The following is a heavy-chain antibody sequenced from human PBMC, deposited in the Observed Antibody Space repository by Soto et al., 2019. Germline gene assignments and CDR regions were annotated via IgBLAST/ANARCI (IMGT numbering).Heavy chain of an antibody. D-gene: IGHD3-16*01. CDR1: GGSISSGGYF. CDR2: IYYSGTT. V-gene: IGHV4-31*03. Sequence: SSETLSLTCTVSGGSISSGGYFWTWIRQHPGKGLEWIGYIYYSGTTYYNPSLKSRLTMSVDTSENQFSLKLSSVTAADTAVYYCAGDRRTLPNLYGLGGYYYGMDVWGQGATVTVSS. CDR3: AGDRRTLPNLYGLGGYYYGMDV. J-gene: IGHJ6*02.